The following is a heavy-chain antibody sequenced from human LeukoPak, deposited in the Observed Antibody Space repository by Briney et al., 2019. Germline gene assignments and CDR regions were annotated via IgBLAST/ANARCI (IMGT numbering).Heavy chain of an antibody. J-gene: IGHJ4*02. CDR3: ARVDCTNGVCPPYFDY. CDR2: ISAYNGNT. Sequence: ASVKVSCKASGYTFTSYGISWVRQAPGQGLEWMGWISAYNGNTNYAQKLQGRVTMTTDTSTSTAYMELRSLRSDDTAVYYCARVDCTNGVCPPYFDYWGQGILVTVSS. CDR1: GYTFTSYG. V-gene: IGHV1-18*04. D-gene: IGHD2-8*01.